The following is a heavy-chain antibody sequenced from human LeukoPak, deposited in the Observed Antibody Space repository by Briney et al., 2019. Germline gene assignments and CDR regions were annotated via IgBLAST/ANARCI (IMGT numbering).Heavy chain of an antibody. CDR1: GYTFTGYY. D-gene: IGHD6-19*01. CDR2: INPNSGGT. V-gene: IGHV1-2*02. Sequence: GASVKVSCKASGYTFTGYYMHWVRQAPGQGLEWMGWINPNSGGTNYAQKFQGRVTMTRDTSISTAYMELSRLRSDDTAVYYCARPSSIAVAGTHFQHWSQGTLVTVSS. J-gene: IGHJ1*01. CDR3: ARPSSIAVAGTHFQH.